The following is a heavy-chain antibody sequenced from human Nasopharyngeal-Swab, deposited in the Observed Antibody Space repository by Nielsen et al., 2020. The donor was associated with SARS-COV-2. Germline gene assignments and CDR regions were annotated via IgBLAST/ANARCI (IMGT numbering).Heavy chain of an antibody. V-gene: IGHV3-21*01. J-gene: IGHJ6*02. Sequence: GGLLRLSCAGSGFTFNTYNMNWVRQAPGRGLEWVSSISSSSRYIYYADSLKGRFTISRDNAKNSLYLQMNSLRAEDTAVYYCARDFGLNYDTYAMDVWGQGTTVTVSS. CDR3: ARDFGLNYDTYAMDV. D-gene: IGHD3-3*01. CDR1: GFTFNTYN. CDR2: ISSSSRYI.